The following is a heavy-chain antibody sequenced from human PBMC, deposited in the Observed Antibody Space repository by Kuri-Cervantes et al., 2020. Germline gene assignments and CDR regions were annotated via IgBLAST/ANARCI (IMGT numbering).Heavy chain of an antibody. V-gene: IGHV1-2*04. Sequence: ASVMVSCKASGYTFTSYDINWVRQAPGQGLEWMGWINPNSGGTNYAQKFQGWVTMTRDTSISTAYMELSRLRSDDTAVYYCARGGHGSRLYYFDYWGQGTLVTVSS. CDR3: ARGGHGSRLYYFDY. CDR1: GYTFTSYD. CDR2: INPNSGGT. D-gene: IGHD4/OR15-4a*01. J-gene: IGHJ4*02.